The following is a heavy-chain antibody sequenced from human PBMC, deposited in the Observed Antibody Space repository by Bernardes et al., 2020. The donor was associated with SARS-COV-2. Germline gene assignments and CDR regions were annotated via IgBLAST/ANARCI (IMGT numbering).Heavy chain of an antibody. CDR1: QFSFSIYD. CDR3: AKHLGAWEQLGWYFDL. D-gene: IGHD1-26*01. J-gene: IGHJ2*01. Sequence: GGSLRLSCAASQFSFSIYDMNWVRQSPGKGLEWLASISSDGDNTKHADSVKGRFTISRDNAEDMVYLQMKSLRLEDTAVYYCAKHLGAWEQLGWYFDLWGRGTQVTVSS. V-gene: IGHV3-30-3*01. CDR2: ISSDGDNT.